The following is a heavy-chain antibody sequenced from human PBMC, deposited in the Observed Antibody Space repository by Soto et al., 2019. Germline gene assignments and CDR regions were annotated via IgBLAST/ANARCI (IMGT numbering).Heavy chain of an antibody. V-gene: IGHV3-30-3*01. J-gene: IGHJ4*02. D-gene: IGHD6-19*01. CDR2: ISYDGSNK. Sequence: PGGSLRLSCAASGFTFSSYAMHWVRQAPGKGLEWVAVISYDGSNKYYADSVKGRFTISRDNSKNTLYLQMNSLRAEDTAVYYCVLLQTYSSAPPIDYWGQGTLVTVSS. CDR3: VLLQTYSSAPPIDY. CDR1: GFTFSSYA.